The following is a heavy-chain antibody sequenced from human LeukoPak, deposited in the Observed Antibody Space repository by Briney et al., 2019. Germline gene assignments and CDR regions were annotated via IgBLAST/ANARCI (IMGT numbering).Heavy chain of an antibody. D-gene: IGHD3-22*01. Sequence: PSETLSLTCTVSGGSISSSSYYWGWIRQPPGKGLGWSGSIYYSGSTYYNPSLKSRVTIAVDTSKNQFSLKLSSVTAADTAVYYCAREYYYDSSGYYQNWFDPWGQGTLVTVSS. J-gene: IGHJ5*02. CDR1: GGSISSSSYY. CDR3: AREYYYDSSGYYQNWFDP. V-gene: IGHV4-39*02. CDR2: IYYSGST.